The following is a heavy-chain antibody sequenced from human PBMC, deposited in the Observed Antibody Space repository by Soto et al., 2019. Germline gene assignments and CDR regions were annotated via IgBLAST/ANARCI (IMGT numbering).Heavy chain of an antibody. CDR1: GGTFSSYA. CDR2: IIPIFGTA. D-gene: IGHD1-26*01. J-gene: IGHJ4*02. V-gene: IGHV1-69*13. CDR3: ARFLVVGAHFDY. Sequence: SVKVSCKASGGTFSSYAISWVRQAPGQGLEWMGGIIPIFGTANYAQKFQGRVTITADESTSTAYMELSGLRSEDTAVYYCARFLVVGAHFDYWGQGTLATVSS.